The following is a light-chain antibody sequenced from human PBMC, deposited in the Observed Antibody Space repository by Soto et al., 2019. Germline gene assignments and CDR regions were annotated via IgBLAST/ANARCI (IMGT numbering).Light chain of an antibody. CDR3: SSYTSSSTVV. CDR2: DVS. Sequence: QSALTQPASVSGSPGQSITISCTGTSSDVGGYNYVSWYQQHPGKAPQLMIYDVSKRPSGVSNRFSGSKSGNTASLTISGLQAEDEADYYCSSYTSSSTVVFGGGTKVTVL. V-gene: IGLV2-14*01. CDR1: SSDVGGYNY. J-gene: IGLJ2*01.